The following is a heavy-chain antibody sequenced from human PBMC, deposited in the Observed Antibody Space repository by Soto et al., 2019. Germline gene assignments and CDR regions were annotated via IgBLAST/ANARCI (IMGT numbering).Heavy chain of an antibody. CDR3: AREQFLELRAYYYYYMDV. CDR1: GFTFSSYS. V-gene: IGHV3-48*01. J-gene: IGHJ6*03. D-gene: IGHD1-7*01. Sequence: GGSLRLSCAASGFTFSSYSMNWVRQAPGKGLEWVSYISSSSSTIYYADSVKGRFTISRDNAKNSLYLQMNSLRAEDTAVYYCAREQFLELRAYYYYYMDVWGKGTTVTVSS. CDR2: ISSSSSTI.